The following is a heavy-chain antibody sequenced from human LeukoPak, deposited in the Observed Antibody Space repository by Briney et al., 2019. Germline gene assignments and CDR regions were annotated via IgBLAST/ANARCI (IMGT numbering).Heavy chain of an antibody. D-gene: IGHD1-20*01. CDR1: GGSISSYY. Sequence: SETLSRTCTVSGGSISSYYWSWIRQPAGKGLEWIGRIYTSGSTNYNPSLKSRVTMSVDTSKNQLSLKLSSVTAADTDVYYCARDNWLDPLYGMDVWGQGTTVTVSS. CDR3: ARDNWLDPLYGMDV. V-gene: IGHV4-4*07. J-gene: IGHJ6*02. CDR2: IYTSGST.